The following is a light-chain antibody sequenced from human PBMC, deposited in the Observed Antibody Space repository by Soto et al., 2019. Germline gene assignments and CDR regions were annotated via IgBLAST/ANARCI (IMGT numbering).Light chain of an antibody. CDR1: SSDVGGYNY. J-gene: IGLJ2*01. CDR3: SSYTGSSTYVV. V-gene: IGLV2-14*01. Sequence: QSALTQPASVSGSPGQSFTISCTGTSSDVGGYNYVSWYQQHPGKAPKLMIYDVSNWPSGVSNRFSGSKSGNTASLTISGLQAEDEADYYCSSYTGSSTYVVFGGGTKLTVL. CDR2: DVS.